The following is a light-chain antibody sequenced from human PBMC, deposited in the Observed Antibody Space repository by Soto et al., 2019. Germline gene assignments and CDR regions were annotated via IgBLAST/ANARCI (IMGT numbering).Light chain of an antibody. V-gene: IGKV1-5*01. Sequence: DIQMTQSPSTLAASVGDRVTITCRASQSICSWLAWYQQKPGKAPKLLIYDASSLESGVPSRFSGSGSGTEFTLTVSRLQPDDFATYYCHQYNSFSSWTFGQGTRVEIK. J-gene: IGKJ1*01. CDR2: DAS. CDR1: QSICSW. CDR3: HQYNSFSSWT.